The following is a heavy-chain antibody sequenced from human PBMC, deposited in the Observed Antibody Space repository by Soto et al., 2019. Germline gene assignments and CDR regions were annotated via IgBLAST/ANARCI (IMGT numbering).Heavy chain of an antibody. V-gene: IGHV3-33*08. CDR1: GFTFSSYG. CDR2: IWYDGSNK. J-gene: IGHJ5*02. D-gene: IGHD3-22*01. Sequence: PGGSLRLSCSASGFTFSSYGMHWVRQAPGKGLEWVAVIWYDGSNKYYADSVKGRFTISRDNSKNTLYLQMNSLRAEDTAVYYCARDRTAFYYDSSGSPPFGPWGQGTLVTVS. CDR3: ARDRTAFYYDSSGSPPFGP.